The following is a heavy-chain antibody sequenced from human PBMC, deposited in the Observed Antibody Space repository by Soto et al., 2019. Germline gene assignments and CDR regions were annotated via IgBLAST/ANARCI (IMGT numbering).Heavy chain of an antibody. D-gene: IGHD3-22*01. CDR2: ISGSGGST. Sequence: PGGSLRLSCAASGFTFSSFAMSWVRQAPGKGLEWVSAISGSGGSTYYADSVKGRFTISRDNSKNTLYLQMNSLRAEDTAVYYCAKAFVVYYYDSKGQYFQHWGQGTLVTVSS. CDR3: AKAFVVYYYDSKGQYFQH. V-gene: IGHV3-23*01. J-gene: IGHJ1*01. CDR1: GFTFSSFA.